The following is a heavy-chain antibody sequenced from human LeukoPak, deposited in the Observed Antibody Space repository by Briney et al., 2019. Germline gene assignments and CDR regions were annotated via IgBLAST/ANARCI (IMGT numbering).Heavy chain of an antibody. CDR3: ARDYDRSGYYPDY. D-gene: IGHD3-22*01. CDR1: GFIFSTYG. J-gene: IGHJ4*02. CDR2: ISGSGLNT. Sequence: GGSLRLSCAASGFIFSTYGMTWIRQAPVRGLEWVSGISGSGLNTYYADSVKGRFTISRDNSKNTLYLQMNSLRAGDTAVYYCARDYDRSGYYPDYWGQGTLVTVSS. V-gene: IGHV3-23*01.